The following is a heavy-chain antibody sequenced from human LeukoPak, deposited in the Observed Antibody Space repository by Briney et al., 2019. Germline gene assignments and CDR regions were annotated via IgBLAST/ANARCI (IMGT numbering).Heavy chain of an antibody. CDR3: ARDYSSSLSAYYSDY. J-gene: IGHJ4*02. CDR1: GFTLTSYS. V-gene: IGHV3-48*04. D-gene: IGHD2-21*01. Sequence: GGSLRLSCAASGFTLTSYSMNWVRQAPGKGLEWVAYISSGGSAIYYTDSVKGRFTISRDNTKNSLYLQMNSLRAEDTAVYYCARDYSSSLSAYYSDYWGQGTLVTVSS. CDR2: ISSGGSAI.